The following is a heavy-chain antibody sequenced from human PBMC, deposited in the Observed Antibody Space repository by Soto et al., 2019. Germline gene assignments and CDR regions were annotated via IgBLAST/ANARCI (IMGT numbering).Heavy chain of an antibody. CDR1: SFYA. CDR3: ASTPVTGRYSYYGMDA. D-gene: IGHD4-4*01. Sequence: QVQPVQSGSEVKKPGSSVRVSCKTGSFYAVSWVRQAPGQVLEWMGGLIPVFDTPSYAQKFQGRVTITADESKSTAYMELSSLRSEDTALYYCASTPVTGRYSYYGMDAWDQGIAVTVSS. J-gene: IGHJ6*02. CDR2: LIPVFDTP. V-gene: IGHV1-69*01.